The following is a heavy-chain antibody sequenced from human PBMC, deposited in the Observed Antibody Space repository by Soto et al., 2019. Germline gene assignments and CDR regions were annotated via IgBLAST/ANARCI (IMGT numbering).Heavy chain of an antibody. CDR1: GFTLSNYA. V-gene: IGHV3-30-3*01. J-gene: IGHJ4*02. Sequence: QVQLVESGGAVVQPGGSLRLSCAVSGFTLSNYAMHWVRQAPGKGLAWVALITQNESDKPSPDSVKGRFTTSRDNYTNTLYLQMNSLRPEDTAVYYCARDVNYDGSGCRRSGIDYWGQGTLVVVSS. CDR3: ARDVNYDGSGCRRSGIDY. CDR2: ITQNESDK. D-gene: IGHD3-22*01.